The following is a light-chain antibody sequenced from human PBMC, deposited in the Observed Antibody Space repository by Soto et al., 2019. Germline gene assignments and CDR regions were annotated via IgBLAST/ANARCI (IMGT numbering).Light chain of an antibody. V-gene: IGKV1-39*01. CDR3: QQSYNTPLT. CDR2: AAS. J-gene: IGKJ4*01. Sequence: DIQMTQSPSSLSASVGDRVTITCRASQSITTYLNWYQQKPGKAPRLLISAASSLQSGVPSRFSGSVFGTDFTLIISSLQPEDFATYYCQQSYNTPLTFGGGTKVEIK. CDR1: QSITTY.